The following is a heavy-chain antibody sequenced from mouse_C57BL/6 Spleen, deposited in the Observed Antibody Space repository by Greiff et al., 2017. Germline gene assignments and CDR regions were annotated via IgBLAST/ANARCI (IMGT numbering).Heavy chain of an antibody. V-gene: IGHV1-22*01. J-gene: IGHJ2*01. D-gene: IGHD1-1*02. Sequence: EVQLQESGPELVKPGASVKMSCKASGYTFTDYNMHWVKQSHGKSLEWIGYINPNNGGTSYNQKFKGKATLTVNKSSSTAYMELRSLTSEDSAVYSCARGEGGHEDYWGQGTTLTVSS. CDR1: GYTFTDYN. CDR3: ARGEGGHEDY. CDR2: INPNNGGT.